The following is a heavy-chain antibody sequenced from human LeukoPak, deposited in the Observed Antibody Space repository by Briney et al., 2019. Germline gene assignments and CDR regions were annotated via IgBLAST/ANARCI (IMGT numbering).Heavy chain of an antibody. J-gene: IGHJ4*02. CDR1: GYTFGSYG. Sequence: GASVKVSCKASGYTFGSYGISWVRQAPGQGLEWVGWISAYNGDTRYAQHLQGRVTLTTDTSTRTAYMELRSLTSDDTALYYCARDTALIITPGGPDFWGRGTLITVSS. CDR2: ISAYNGDT. V-gene: IGHV1-18*01. CDR3: ARDTALIITPGGPDF. D-gene: IGHD2-8*02.